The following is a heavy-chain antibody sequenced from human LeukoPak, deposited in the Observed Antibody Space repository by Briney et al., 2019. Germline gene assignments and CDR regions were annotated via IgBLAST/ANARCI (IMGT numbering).Heavy chain of an antibody. Sequence: GGSLRLSCAASGFPFSSHGMSWVRQAPGKGLEWVSGIIGGGGSTYYADSVKGRFTISGDNSRNTLFLQMNSRRAEDTAVYYCAHGAMYQLDYWGQGTLVTVSS. D-gene: IGHD2-2*01. CDR2: IIGGGGST. J-gene: IGHJ4*02. CDR1: GFPFSSHG. V-gene: IGHV3-23*01. CDR3: AHGAMYQLDY.